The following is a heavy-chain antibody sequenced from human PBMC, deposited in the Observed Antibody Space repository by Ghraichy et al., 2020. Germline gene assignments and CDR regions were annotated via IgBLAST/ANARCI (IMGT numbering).Heavy chain of an antibody. CDR1: GGSISSYY. D-gene: IGHD6-13*01. CDR3: ARHYAPYSSSWYDY. CDR2: IYTSGST. Sequence: SKTLSLTCTVSGGSISSYYWSWIRQPPGKGLEWIGYIYTSGSTNYNPSLKSRVTISVDTSKNQFSLKLSSVTAADTAVYYCARHYAPYSSSWYDYWGQGTLVTVSS. J-gene: IGHJ4*02. V-gene: IGHV4-4*09.